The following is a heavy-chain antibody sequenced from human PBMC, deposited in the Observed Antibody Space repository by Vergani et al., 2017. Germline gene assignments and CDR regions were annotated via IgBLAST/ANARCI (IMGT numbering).Heavy chain of an antibody. CDR3: ARPHXDILPPDPRRLDY. CDR1: GYTFTNYY. CDR2: INPSGGST. J-gene: IGHJ4*02. V-gene: IGHV1-46*03. Sequence: QVQLVQSGAEVKKPGASGKVSCKTSGYTFTNYYIHWVRQAPGQGLEWMGIINPSGGSTTYAQQFQGRLTMTRDTSTSTVYMDLSNLRSEDTAVYYCARPHXDILPPDPRRLDYWGQGTLVTVSS.